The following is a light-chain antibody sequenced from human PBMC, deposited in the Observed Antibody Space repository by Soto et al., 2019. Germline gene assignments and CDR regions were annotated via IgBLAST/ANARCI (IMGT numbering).Light chain of an antibody. CDR2: DVR. Sequence: SALTQPASVSGSPGQSITISCTGTSSDVGYYNYVSWYQQHPGKAPKLMIYDVRYRPSGVSDRFSGSKSGNTASLTLSGLQAEDEADYYFSSYTSSSTLVFGTGTKLTVL. CDR1: SSDVGYYNY. J-gene: IGLJ1*01. V-gene: IGLV2-14*03. CDR3: SSYTSSSTLV.